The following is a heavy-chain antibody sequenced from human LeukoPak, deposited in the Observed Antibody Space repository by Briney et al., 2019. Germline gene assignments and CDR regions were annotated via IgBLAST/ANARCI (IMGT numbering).Heavy chain of an antibody. V-gene: IGHV3-23*01. D-gene: IGHD4-17*01. Sequence: GGSLRLSCAASGFTFSNSAMSWVRQSTGKGLEWVSFISGYSVTTYYADSVQGRVTVSRDNSKKTLYLQMHNLRDEDTAIYCGANHYGDYFLDFWGQGTLVTVSS. CDR1: GFTFSNSA. J-gene: IGHJ4*02. CDR2: ISGYSVTT. CDR3: ANHYGDYFLDF.